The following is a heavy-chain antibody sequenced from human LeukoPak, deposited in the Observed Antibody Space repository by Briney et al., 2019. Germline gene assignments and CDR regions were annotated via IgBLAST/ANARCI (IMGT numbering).Heavy chain of an antibody. CDR3: ATSSQKEYYDSSGYSSYYMDV. D-gene: IGHD3-22*01. Sequence: ASVKISCKVSGYTFTDYYMHWVQQAPGKGLEWMGLVDPEDGETIYAEKFQGRVTITADTSTDTAYMELSSLRSEDTAVYYCATSSQKEYYDSSGYSSYYMDVWGKGTTVTVSS. CDR2: VDPEDGET. V-gene: IGHV1-69-2*01. J-gene: IGHJ6*03. CDR1: GYTFTDYY.